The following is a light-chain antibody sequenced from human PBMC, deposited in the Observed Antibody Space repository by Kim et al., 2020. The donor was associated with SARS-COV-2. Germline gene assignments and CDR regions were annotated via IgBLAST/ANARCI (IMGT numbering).Light chain of an antibody. CDR3: QQSHTTPPYT. Sequence: DIQMTQSPSSLSASVGDRVTITCRTSQSISRYLNWYQQKPGKAPKLLIYAASSLESGVPSRFSGSGSGTDFTLTISSLQPEDFATYYCQQSHTTPPYTFGQGNKLEI. CDR2: AAS. CDR1: QSISRY. V-gene: IGKV1-39*01. J-gene: IGKJ2*01.